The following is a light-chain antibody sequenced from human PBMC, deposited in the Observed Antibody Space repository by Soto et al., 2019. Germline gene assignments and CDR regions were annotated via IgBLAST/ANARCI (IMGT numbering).Light chain of an antibody. CDR1: QNVRNY. J-gene: IGKJ1*01. CDR3: QQTFSIPRT. CDR2: ESS. V-gene: IGKV1-39*01. Sequence: DMQLTQSPSSLSASVGDRVTITCRASQNVRNYLNWYQQKPGKAPKLLISESSILESGVPSKFSGDGYGTDFTLTIRSLQPEDFAIYYCQQTFSIPRTFGHGTRVEIK.